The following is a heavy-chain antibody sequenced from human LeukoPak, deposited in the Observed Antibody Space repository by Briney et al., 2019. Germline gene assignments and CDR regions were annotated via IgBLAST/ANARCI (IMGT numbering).Heavy chain of an antibody. J-gene: IGHJ3*02. CDR3: ARSMRSSLIRHYYDSSGYRRGAFDI. Sequence: SETLSLTCTVSGGSISSYYWSWIRQPPGKGLEWIGYIYYSGSTNYNPSLKSRVTISVDTSKNQFSLKLSSVTAADTAVYYRARSMRSSLIRHYYDSSGYRRGAFDIWGQGTMVTVSS. V-gene: IGHV4-59*08. CDR1: GGSISSYY. D-gene: IGHD3-22*01. CDR2: IYYSGST.